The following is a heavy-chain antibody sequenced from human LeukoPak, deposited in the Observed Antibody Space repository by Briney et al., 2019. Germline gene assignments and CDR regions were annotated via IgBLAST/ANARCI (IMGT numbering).Heavy chain of an antibody. CDR2: IYYSGST. D-gene: IGHD2-15*01. V-gene: IGHV4-30-4*01. CDR3: ARDLGYCSGGSCYSGPNWFDP. CDR1: GDSISSGDYY. J-gene: IGHJ5*02. Sequence: SQTLSLTCTVSGDSISSGDYYWSWIRQPPGKGLEWIGYIYYSGSTYYNPSLKSRVTISVDTSKNQFSLKLSSVTAADTAVYYCARDLGYCSGGSCYSGPNWFDPWGQGTLVTVSS.